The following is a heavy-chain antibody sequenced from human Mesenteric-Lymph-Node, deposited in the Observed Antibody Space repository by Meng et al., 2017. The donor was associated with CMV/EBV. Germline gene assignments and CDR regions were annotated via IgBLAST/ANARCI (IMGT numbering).Heavy chain of an antibody. J-gene: IGHJ5*02. CDR1: GFTFSSYS. Sequence: GGSLRLSCAASGFTFSSYSMNWVRQAPGKGLEWVSHISSSGNTIYYADSVKGRFTISRDNAKNSLYLQMNSLRADDTAVYYCARGRDYGDYGWFDPWGQGTLVTVSS. CDR2: ISSSGNTI. D-gene: IGHD4-17*01. CDR3: ARGRDYGDYGWFDP. V-gene: IGHV3-48*04.